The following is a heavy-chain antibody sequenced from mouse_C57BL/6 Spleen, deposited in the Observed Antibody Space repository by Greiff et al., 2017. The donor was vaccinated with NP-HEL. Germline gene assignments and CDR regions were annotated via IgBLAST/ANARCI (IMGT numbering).Heavy chain of an antibody. CDR2: IRSKSNNYAT. D-gene: IGHD1-1*01. CDR3: VRQTVWGYYYAMDY. Sequence: EVKLVESGGGLVQPKGSLKLSCAASGFIFNTYAMNWVRQAPGKGLEWVARIRSKSNNYATYYADSVKDRFTISRDDSESMLYLQMNNLKTEDTAMYYCVRQTVWGYYYAMDYWGQGTSVTVSS. CDR1: GFIFNTYA. J-gene: IGHJ4*01. V-gene: IGHV10-1*01.